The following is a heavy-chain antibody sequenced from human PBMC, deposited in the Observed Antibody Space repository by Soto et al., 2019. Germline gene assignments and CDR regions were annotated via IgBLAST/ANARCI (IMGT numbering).Heavy chain of an antibody. Sequence: QVRLVQSGAEVKRPGASVKVSCRASGYTFVDYALHWVRQAPGQGLEWVGWMNPKTGNIKSSHKFEDRVSITRDTATSTAYMELSGLRSEGTAVYFCTREAVVAENWFDPWGQGTLVTVSS. CDR2: MNPKTGNI. CDR3: TREAVVAENWFDP. J-gene: IGHJ5*02. V-gene: IGHV1-3*01. D-gene: IGHD3-22*01. CDR1: GYTFVDYA.